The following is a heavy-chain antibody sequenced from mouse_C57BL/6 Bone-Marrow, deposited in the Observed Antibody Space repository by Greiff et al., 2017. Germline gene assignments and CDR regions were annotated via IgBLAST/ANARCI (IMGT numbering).Heavy chain of an antibody. CDR2: LAPSSSYT. CDR1: GYTFTSSW. V-gene: IGHV1-50*01. J-gene: IGHJ3*01. Sequence: VQLQQPGAELVKPGASVKLSCKASGYTFTSSWMQWVKQRPGQGLEWIGELAPSSSYTNYNQKFKGKATLTVATSSSTAYMQLSSLTAEDSAVYYCAGLLRFAYWGQGTLVTVSA. D-gene: IGHD2-3*01. CDR3: AGLLRFAY.